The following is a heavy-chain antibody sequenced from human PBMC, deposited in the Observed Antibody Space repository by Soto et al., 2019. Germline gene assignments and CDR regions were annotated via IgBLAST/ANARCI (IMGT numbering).Heavy chain of an antibody. Sequence: QVQLQESGPGLVKSSETLSLTCTVSGGSISSFYWSWIRQPPGKALEWIGYTYYSGSTNYNPSLKSRVTISVDTSKNQFSLNLISVTAADTAVYYCARDDEDGRADVFNIWGQGTMVTVSS. CDR1: GGSISSFY. CDR3: ARDDEDGRADVFNI. J-gene: IGHJ3*02. V-gene: IGHV4-59*01. CDR2: TYYSGST.